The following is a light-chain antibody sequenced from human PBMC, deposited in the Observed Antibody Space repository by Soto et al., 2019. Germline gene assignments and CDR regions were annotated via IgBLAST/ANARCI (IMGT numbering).Light chain of an antibody. J-gene: IGKJ2*01. CDR3: MQGTHWPFT. CDR2: AVS. Sequence: DVVLTQSPLFLSATLGQPAFISCRSSEGLVYGDGNTYLSWFQRRPGHAPRRLIYAVSDRDSGVPDRFSGSGSGTDFTLRISRVEAEDVGVYFCMQGTHWPFTFGQGTKLEIK. V-gene: IGKV2-30*01. CDR1: EGLVYGDGNTY.